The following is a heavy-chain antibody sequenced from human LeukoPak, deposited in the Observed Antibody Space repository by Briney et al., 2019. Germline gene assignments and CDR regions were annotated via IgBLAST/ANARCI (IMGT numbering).Heavy chain of an antibody. CDR3: ARVAYCTKGVCINFDL. Sequence: ASLKVSCKASGYTFTGSYIHWMRRAPGQGLEWMGWINPNSGGTKYAQNFQGRLTVTRDTSTSTAYMELSGLRADDTAVYYCARVAYCTKGVCINFDLWGQGTLVTVSS. D-gene: IGHD2-8*01. J-gene: IGHJ4*02. CDR2: INPNSGGT. V-gene: IGHV1-2*02. CDR1: GYTFTGSY.